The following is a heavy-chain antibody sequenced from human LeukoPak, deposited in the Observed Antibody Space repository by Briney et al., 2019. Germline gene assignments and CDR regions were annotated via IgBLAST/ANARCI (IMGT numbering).Heavy chain of an antibody. D-gene: IGHD3-10*01. CDR2: IWYDGSNK. CDR1: GFTFSNYG. V-gene: IGHV3-33*01. CDR3: ARGYGSGSYPIDY. J-gene: IGHJ4*02. Sequence: GRSLRLSCAASGFTFSNYGMHWVRQAPGKALEWVAVIWYDGSNKYYADSVKRRFTISRDNSKNTLYLQMNSLRADDTAVYHCARGYGSGSYPIDYWGQGTLVTVSS.